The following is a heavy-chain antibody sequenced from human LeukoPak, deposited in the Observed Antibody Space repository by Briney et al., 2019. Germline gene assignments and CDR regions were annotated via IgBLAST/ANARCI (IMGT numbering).Heavy chain of an antibody. D-gene: IGHD2-21*02. Sequence: GGSLRLSCAASGFTFSSYDMHWVRQAPGKGLEWVAVISYAGSNKYYADSVKGRFTISRDNSKNTLYLQMNSLRADDTAVYYCASGVVVTAYWGQGTLVTVSS. V-gene: IGHV3-30-3*01. J-gene: IGHJ4*02. CDR2: ISYAGSNK. CDR1: GFTFSSYD. CDR3: ASGVVVTAY.